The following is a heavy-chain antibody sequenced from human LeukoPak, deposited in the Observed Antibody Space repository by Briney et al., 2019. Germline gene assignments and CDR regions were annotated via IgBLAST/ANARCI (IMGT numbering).Heavy chain of an antibody. CDR2: INPNSGGT. V-gene: IGHV1-2*02. CDR1: GYTFTVYY. CDR3: ARDFMMIAAAGGGLGWFDP. D-gene: IGHD6-13*01. J-gene: IGHJ5*02. Sequence: VASVKVSCMASGYTFTVYYMHWVRQAPGQGLEWMGWINPNSGGTNYAQKFQGRVTMTRDTSISTAYMELSRLRSDDTAVYYCARDFMMIAAAGGGLGWFDPWGQGTLVTVSS.